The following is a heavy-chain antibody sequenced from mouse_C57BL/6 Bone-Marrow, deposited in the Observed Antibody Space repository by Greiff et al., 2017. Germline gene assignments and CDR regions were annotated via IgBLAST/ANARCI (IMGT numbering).Heavy chain of an antibody. J-gene: IGHJ4*01. Sequence: VQLQQSDAELVKPGASVKISCKVSGYTFTDHTIHWMKQRPEQGLEWIGYIYPRDGSTKYNEKFKGKATLTADKSSSTAYMQLNSLTSEDSAVYFCSFYYGYDGDYYAMDYWGQGTSVTVSS. V-gene: IGHV1-78*01. CDR3: SFYYGYDGDYYAMDY. CDR2: IYPRDGST. CDR1: GYTFTDHT. D-gene: IGHD2-2*01.